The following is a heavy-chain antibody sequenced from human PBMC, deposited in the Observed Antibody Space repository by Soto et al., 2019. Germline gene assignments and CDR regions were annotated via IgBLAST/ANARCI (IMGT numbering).Heavy chain of an antibody. J-gene: IGHJ4*02. CDR3: AKDEGYPSTYYYDSSGYYHDY. Sequence: GGSLRLSCAASGFTFSSYAMHWVRQAPGKGLEYVSAISSNGGSTYYANSVKGRFTISRDNSKNTLYLQMNSLRAEDTAVYYCAKDEGYPSTYYYDSSGYYHDYWGQGTLVTVSS. D-gene: IGHD3-22*01. CDR2: ISSNGGST. V-gene: IGHV3-64*01. CDR1: GFTFSSYA.